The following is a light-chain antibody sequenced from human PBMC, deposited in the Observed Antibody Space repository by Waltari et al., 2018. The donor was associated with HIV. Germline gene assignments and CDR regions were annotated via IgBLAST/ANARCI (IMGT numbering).Light chain of an antibody. V-gene: IGKV4-1*01. CDR1: QSVLYSSSNTNY. CDR2: WAS. J-gene: IGKJ3*01. Sequence: DIVMTQSPDSLAVSLGVRATINCKSSQSVLYSSSNTNYLAWYQQKPGQPPKLLIHWASVRKSGIPDRFSSSGSGTDFTLTISSLQAEDVAIYYLQQYYGRPTFGPGTKLDIK. CDR3: QQYYGRPT.